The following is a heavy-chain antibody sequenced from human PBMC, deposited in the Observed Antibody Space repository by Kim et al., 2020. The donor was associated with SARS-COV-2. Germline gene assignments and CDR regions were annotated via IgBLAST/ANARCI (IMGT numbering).Heavy chain of an antibody. V-gene: IGHV3-33*01. J-gene: IGHJ6*02. CDR3: AREHYDSSGFSTGMDV. Sequence: GGSLRLSCAASGFTFSSYGMHWVRQAPGKGLEWVAVIWYDGINKYYADSVKGRFTISRDNSKNTLYLQMNSLRAEDTAVYYCAREHYDSSGFSTGMDVWGQGTTVTVSS. D-gene: IGHD3-22*01. CDR2: IWYDGINK. CDR1: GFTFSSYG.